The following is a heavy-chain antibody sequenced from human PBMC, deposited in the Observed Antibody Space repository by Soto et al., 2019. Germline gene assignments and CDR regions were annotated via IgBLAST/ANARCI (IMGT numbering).Heavy chain of an antibody. CDR2: IYYSGST. CDR3: ARDGYIYTGNYYYYNMDV. Sequence: SETLSLTCTVSGGSINNGDYFWSWIRQPPGKGMERIVYIYYSGSTHYNPSLKSRVTISVDTSRNHFSLRLSSVTAADTAVYYCARDGYIYTGNYYYYNMDVWGQGTTVTVSS. D-gene: IGHD5-12*01. J-gene: IGHJ6*02. V-gene: IGHV4-30-4*01. CDR1: GGSINNGDYF.